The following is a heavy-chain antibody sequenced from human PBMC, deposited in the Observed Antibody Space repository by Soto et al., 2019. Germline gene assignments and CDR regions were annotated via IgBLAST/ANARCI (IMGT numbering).Heavy chain of an antibody. Sequence: GASVKVSCKASGYTFTGYYMHWVRQAPGQGLEWMGWINPNSGGTNYAQKFQGRVTMTRDTSISTDYMELSRLRSDDTAVYYCAREGGYCSGGSCPLYNWFDPWGQGTLVTVSA. V-gene: IGHV1-2*02. CDR3: AREGGYCSGGSCPLYNWFDP. J-gene: IGHJ5*02. CDR1: GYTFTGYY. D-gene: IGHD2-15*01. CDR2: INPNSGGT.